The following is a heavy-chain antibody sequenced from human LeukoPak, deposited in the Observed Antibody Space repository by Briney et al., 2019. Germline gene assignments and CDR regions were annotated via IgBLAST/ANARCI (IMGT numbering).Heavy chain of an antibody. V-gene: IGHV1-46*01. CDR2: INPTGGST. D-gene: IGHD6-13*01. CDR3: ASSESQQQLVD. J-gene: IGHJ4*02. Sequence: ASVKVSYKASGYTFSSYYMHWVRQAPGQGLEWMGIINPTGGSTSYAQKFQGRVTMTRDTSTSTVYMEVNSLRSEDTAVYYCASSESQQQLVDWGQGTLVTVSS. CDR1: GYTFSSYY.